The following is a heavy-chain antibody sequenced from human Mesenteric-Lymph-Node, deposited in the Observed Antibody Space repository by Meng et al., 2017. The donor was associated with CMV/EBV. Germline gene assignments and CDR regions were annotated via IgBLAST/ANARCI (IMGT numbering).Heavy chain of an antibody. V-gene: IGHV7-4-1*02. CDR2: INTNTGNP. J-gene: IGHJ4*02. CDR1: FTSYA. CDR3: ARDRLRYFDWLTGYEGYDY. D-gene: IGHD3-9*01. Sequence: FTSYARNCVRQAPGQGLEWMGWINTNTGNPTYAQGFTGRFVFSLDTSVSTAYLQISSLKAEDTAVYYCARDRLRYFDWLTGYEGYDYWGQGTLVTVSS.